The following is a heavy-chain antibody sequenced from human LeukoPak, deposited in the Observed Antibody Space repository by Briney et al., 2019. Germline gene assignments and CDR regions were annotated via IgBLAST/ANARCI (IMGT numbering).Heavy chain of an antibody. CDR3: ARAAWNGGGGFDP. J-gene: IGHJ5*02. Sequence: SETLSLTCAVYGGSFSGYYWSWIRQPPRKGLEWIGEINHSGSTNYNPSLKSRVTISVDTSKNHFSLNLRSVTAADTAVYNCARAAWNGGGGFDPWGQGTLVTVSS. V-gene: IGHV4-34*01. CDR2: INHSGST. CDR1: GGSFSGYY. D-gene: IGHD3-16*01.